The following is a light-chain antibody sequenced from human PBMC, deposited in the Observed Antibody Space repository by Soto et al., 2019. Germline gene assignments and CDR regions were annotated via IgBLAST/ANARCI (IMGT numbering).Light chain of an antibody. CDR2: DVT. CDR1: SSDVGAYNF. V-gene: IGLV2-14*03. J-gene: IGLJ2*01. Sequence: QSVLTQHASVSGYPGQSITISCTGTSSDVGAYNFVSWYQQHPGKAPKLMIYDVTNRPSGVSSRFSGSKSGNTASLAISGLQAEDEADYYCSSYTTSNTLVFGGGTKVTVL. CDR3: SSYTTSNTLV.